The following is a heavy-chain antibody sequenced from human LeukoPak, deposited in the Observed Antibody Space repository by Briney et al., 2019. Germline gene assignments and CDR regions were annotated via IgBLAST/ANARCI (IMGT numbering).Heavy chain of an antibody. CDR2: INHSGST. D-gene: IGHD4-23*01. Sequence: PSETLSLTCAVYGGSFSGYYWSWIRQLPGKGLEWIGEINHSGSTNYNPPLKSRVTISVDTSKNQFSLKLSSVTAADTAVYYCARVDNDYGGNSYYYYYYMDVWGKGTTVTVSS. J-gene: IGHJ6*03. CDR1: GGSFSGYY. V-gene: IGHV4-34*01. CDR3: ARVDNDYGGNSYYYYYYMDV.